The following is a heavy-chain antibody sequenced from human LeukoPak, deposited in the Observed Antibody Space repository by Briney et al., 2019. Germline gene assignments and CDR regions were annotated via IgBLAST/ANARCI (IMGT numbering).Heavy chain of an antibody. CDR2: MNPNSGNT. D-gene: IGHD2-21*01. Sequence: ASVKVSCKASGYTFTSYDINWVRQATGQGLEWMGWMNPNSGNTGYAQKFQGRVTITRNTSISTAYMELSSLRSEDTAVYYCARGGSVIKPGKGYFDYWGQGTLVTVSS. V-gene: IGHV1-8*03. CDR1: GYTFTSYD. CDR3: ARGGSVIKPGKGYFDY. J-gene: IGHJ4*02.